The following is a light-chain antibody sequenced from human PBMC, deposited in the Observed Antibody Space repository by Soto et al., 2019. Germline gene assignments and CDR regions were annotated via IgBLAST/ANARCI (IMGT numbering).Light chain of an antibody. V-gene: IGLV2-14*01. CDR1: SSDVGGYKY. J-gene: IGLJ2*01. CDR3: SSYTSSSTLVV. CDR2: DVS. Sequence: QSVLTQPASVSGSPGQSITISCTGTSSDVGGYKYVSWYQQHPGKAPKLMIYDVSNRPSGVSNRFSGCKSGNTASLTISGLQAEDEADYYCSSYTSSSTLVVFGGGTKLTVL.